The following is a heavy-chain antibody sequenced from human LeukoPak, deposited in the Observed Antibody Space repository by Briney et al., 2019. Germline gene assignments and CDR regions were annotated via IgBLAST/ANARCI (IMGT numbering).Heavy chain of an antibody. J-gene: IGHJ3*02. CDR2: FDPEDGET. Sequence: ASVKVSCKVSGYTLTELSMHCVRQAPGKGLERMGGFDPEDGETIYAQKFQGRVTMTEDTSTDTAYMELSSLRPEDTAVYYCATSRLWFGEPRDDAFDIWGQGTMVTVSS. D-gene: IGHD3-10*01. CDR1: GYTLTELS. CDR3: ATSRLWFGEPRDDAFDI. V-gene: IGHV1-24*01.